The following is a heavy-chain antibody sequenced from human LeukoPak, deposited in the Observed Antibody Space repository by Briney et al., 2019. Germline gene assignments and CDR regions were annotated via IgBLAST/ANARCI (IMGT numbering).Heavy chain of an antibody. CDR2: MNPNSGST. V-gene: IGHV1-2*02. CDR3: APRRVAADKGFDY. CDR1: GYTFTDYY. J-gene: IGHJ4*02. D-gene: IGHD6-19*01. Sequence: ASVKVSCKASGYTFTDYYMHWMRQAPGQGPEWMGWMNPNSGSTNYAQKFQGRVTMTRDTSITTAYMELSSLRSDGTAVYYCAPRRVAADKGFDYWGQGTLVTVSS.